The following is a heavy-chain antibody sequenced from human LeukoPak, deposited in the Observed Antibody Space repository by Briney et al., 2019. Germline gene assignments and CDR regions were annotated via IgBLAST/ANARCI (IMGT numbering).Heavy chain of an antibody. D-gene: IGHD3-10*01. V-gene: IGHV1-2*02. CDR2: INPNSGGT. J-gene: IGHJ5*02. CDR1: GYTFSVYY. Sequence: ASVTVSFKASGYTFSVYYIFWVRRAPGQGLEWMGWINPNSGGTNYAPEFQGRLTMTRDTSITTAYMELSTLRSDDTAVYYCALIGDHAWFDPWGQGTLVTVSS. CDR3: ALIGDHAWFDP.